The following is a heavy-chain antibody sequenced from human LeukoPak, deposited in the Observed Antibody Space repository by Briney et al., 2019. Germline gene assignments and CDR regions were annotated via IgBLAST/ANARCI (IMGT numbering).Heavy chain of an antibody. V-gene: IGHV3-23*01. CDR2: VTSSADAT. Sequence: GGFLRLSCAASGFSFRNYAMSWVRQAPGKGLEWVSTVTSSADATHYADSVKGRFTISRDNSKNTLYLQMNSLRVDDTAMYYCAKERGRSWLLPDWYFDVWGRGTLVSVSS. J-gene: IGHJ2*01. CDR1: GFSFRNYA. D-gene: IGHD3-22*01. CDR3: AKERGRSWLLPDWYFDV.